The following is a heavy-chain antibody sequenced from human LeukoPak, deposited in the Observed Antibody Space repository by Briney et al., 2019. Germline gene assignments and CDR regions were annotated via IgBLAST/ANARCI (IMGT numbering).Heavy chain of an antibody. CDR3: ARRSSSWYGRWFDP. D-gene: IGHD6-13*01. J-gene: IGHJ5*02. Sequence: SETLSLTCAVYGGSFSGYYWSWIRQPPGKGLEWIGEINHSGSTNYNPSLKSRVTISVDTSKNQFSLELSSVTAADTAVYYCARRSSSWYGRWFDPWGQGTLVTVSS. CDR2: INHSGST. CDR1: GGSFSGYY. V-gene: IGHV4-34*01.